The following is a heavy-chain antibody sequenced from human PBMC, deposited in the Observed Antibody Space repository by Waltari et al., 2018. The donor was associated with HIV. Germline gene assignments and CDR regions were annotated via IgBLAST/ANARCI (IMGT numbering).Heavy chain of an antibody. CDR1: DFTSRSYT. D-gene: IGHD4-17*01. Sequence: EGQLVESGGGRVKRGGSLGPSCVASDFTSRSYTLTWVRQVPGKGLEWVSFISSDSEYIFYADSVKGRFTISRDNARNSVYLQMNSLRADDTAVYYCARDTAPRDVWGQGTTVTVS. CDR2: ISSDSEYI. CDR3: ARDTAPRDV. J-gene: IGHJ6*02. V-gene: IGHV3-21*02.